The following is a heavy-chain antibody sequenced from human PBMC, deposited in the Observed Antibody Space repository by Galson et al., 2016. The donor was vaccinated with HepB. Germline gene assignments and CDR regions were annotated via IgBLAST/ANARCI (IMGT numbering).Heavy chain of an antibody. CDR1: AFSVSDNY. J-gene: IGHJ6*02. Sequence: SLRLSCAGSAFSVSDNYMSWVRQAPGRGLEWVSMIYTAGTIYYADSVKGRFTISRDNSKNTLYLQMNSLRAEDTAVYYCARWASSDYGDGLDVWGQGTTVTVSS. V-gene: IGHV3-53*01. CDR3: ARWASSDYGDGLDV. CDR2: IYTAGTI. D-gene: IGHD4/OR15-4a*01.